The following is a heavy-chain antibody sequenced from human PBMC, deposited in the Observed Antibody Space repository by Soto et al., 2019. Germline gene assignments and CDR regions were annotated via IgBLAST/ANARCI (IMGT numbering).Heavy chain of an antibody. V-gene: IGHV3-48*03. CDR2: ISSSGSTI. CDR3: VSQAYSSGWSEFDY. D-gene: IGHD6-19*01. CDR1: GFTFSSYE. Sequence: EVQLVESGGGLVQPGGSLRLSCAASGFTFSSYEMNWVRQAPGKGLEWVSYISSSGSTIYYADSVKGRFTISRDNAKNSLYLQMNSLRAEDTAVYYCVSQAYSSGWSEFDYWGQGTLVTVSS. J-gene: IGHJ4*02.